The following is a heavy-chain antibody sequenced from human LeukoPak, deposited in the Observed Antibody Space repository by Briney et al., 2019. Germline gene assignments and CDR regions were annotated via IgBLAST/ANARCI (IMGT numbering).Heavy chain of an antibody. D-gene: IGHD3-9*01. CDR2: INHSGST. J-gene: IGHJ3*02. CDR1: GGSFSGYY. V-gene: IGHV4-34*01. Sequence: SETLSLTCAAYGGSFSGYYWSWIRQPPGKGLEWIGEINHSGSTNYNPSLKSRVTISVDTSKNQFSLKLSSVTAADTAVYYCARFSRYFDWLLSAFDIWGQGTMVTVSS. CDR3: ARFSRYFDWLLSAFDI.